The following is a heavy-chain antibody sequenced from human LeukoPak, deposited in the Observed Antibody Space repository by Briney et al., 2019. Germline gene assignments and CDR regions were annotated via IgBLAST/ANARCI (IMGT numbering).Heavy chain of an antibody. Sequence: GGSLRLSCAASGFTFSSYGMHWVRQAPGNGLEWVAFIRYDGSNKYYADSVKGRFTISRDNSKNTLYLQMNSLRAEDTAVYYCAKGILRYGDYPNWGQGTLVTVSS. V-gene: IGHV3-30*02. D-gene: IGHD4-17*01. CDR1: GFTFSSYG. CDR2: IRYDGSNK. J-gene: IGHJ4*02. CDR3: AKGILRYGDYPN.